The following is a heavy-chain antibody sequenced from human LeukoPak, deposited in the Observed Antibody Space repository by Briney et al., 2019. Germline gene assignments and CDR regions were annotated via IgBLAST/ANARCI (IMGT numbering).Heavy chain of an antibody. V-gene: IGHV3-20*04. J-gene: IGHJ6*03. CDR3: ARVAYCGGDCYTDYYYYYMDV. D-gene: IGHD2-21*02. CDR2: INWNGGST. CDR1: GFTFDDYG. Sequence: GGSLRLSCAASGFTFDDYGMSWVRQAPGKGLEWVSGINWNGGSTGYADSVKGRFTISRDNAKNSLYLQMNSLRAEDTALYYCARVAYCGGDCYTDYYYYYMDVWGKGTTATVSS.